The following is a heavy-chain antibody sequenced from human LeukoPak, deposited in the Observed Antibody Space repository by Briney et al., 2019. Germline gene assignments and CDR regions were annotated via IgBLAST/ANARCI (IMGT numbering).Heavy chain of an antibody. CDR3: AVGAGATTHHY. D-gene: IGHD1-26*01. J-gene: IGHJ4*02. CDR2: ISGSGGST. V-gene: IGHV3-23*01. Sequence: PGGSLRLSCAASGFTFSSYAMSWVRQAPGKGLEWVSAISGSGGSTYYADSVKGRFTISRDNAKNSLYLQMNSLRAEDTAVYYCAVGAGATTHHYWGQGTLVTVSS. CDR1: GFTFSSYA.